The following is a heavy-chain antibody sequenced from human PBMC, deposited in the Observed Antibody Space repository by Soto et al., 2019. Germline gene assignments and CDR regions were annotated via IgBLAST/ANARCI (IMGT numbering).Heavy chain of an antibody. CDR2: ISAYNGNT. V-gene: IGHV1-18*01. Sequence: QVQLVQSGAEVKKPGASVKVSCKASGYTFTTYGINWVRQAPGQGLEWMGWISAYNGNTNYAQKLQGRVTMTTDTSTSTAYMELRSLRSDDTAVYYCARVWVGTTFAYYYGMDVWGQGTPVTVSS. CDR1: GYTFTTYG. J-gene: IGHJ6*02. D-gene: IGHD1-1*01. CDR3: ARVWVGTTFAYYYGMDV.